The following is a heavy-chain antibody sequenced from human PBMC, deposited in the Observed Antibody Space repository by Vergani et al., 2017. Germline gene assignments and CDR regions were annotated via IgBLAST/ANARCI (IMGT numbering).Heavy chain of an antibody. CDR2: IKQDGSEK. V-gene: IGHV3-7*01. CDR3: ARDRSKYDFWSGYSGY. J-gene: IGHJ4*02. Sequence: EVQLVESGGGLVQPGGSLRLSCAASGFTFSSYWMSWVRQAPGRGREWVANIKQDGSEKYYVDSVKGRFTIARDNAKNSLYLQMNSLRAEDTAVYYCARDRSKYDFWSGYSGYWGQGTLVTVSS. D-gene: IGHD3-3*01. CDR1: GFTFSSYW.